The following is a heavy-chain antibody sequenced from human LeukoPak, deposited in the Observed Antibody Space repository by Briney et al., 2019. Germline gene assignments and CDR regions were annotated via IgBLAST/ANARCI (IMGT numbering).Heavy chain of an antibody. Sequence: PGGSLRLSCAASGFTFSNYWMTWVRQAPGKGLEWVANIKQDGSTKYYVDSVKGRFTISRDNAKNSVCLQVNSLTAEDTALYYCARIGYSSSSLDYWGQGTLATVSS. CDR3: ARIGYSSSSLDY. V-gene: IGHV3-7*01. CDR1: GFTFSNYW. CDR2: IKQDGSTK. J-gene: IGHJ4*02. D-gene: IGHD6-6*01.